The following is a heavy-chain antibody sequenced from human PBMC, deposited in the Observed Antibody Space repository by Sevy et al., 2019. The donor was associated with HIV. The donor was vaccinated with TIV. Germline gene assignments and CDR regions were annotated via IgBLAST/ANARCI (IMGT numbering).Heavy chain of an antibody. CDR2: INPNSGGT. Sequence: ASVEVSCKASGYTFTGYYMHWVRQAPGQGLEWMGWINPNSGGTNYAQKFQGRVTMTRDTSISTAYMELSRLRSDDTAVYYCARDPPTSTHYGMDVWGQGTTVTVSS. CDR3: ARDPPTSTHYGMDV. CDR1: GYTFTGYY. J-gene: IGHJ6*02. V-gene: IGHV1-2*02.